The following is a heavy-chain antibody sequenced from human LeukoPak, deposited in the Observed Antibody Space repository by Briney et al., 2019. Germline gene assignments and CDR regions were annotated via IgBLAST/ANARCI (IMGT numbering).Heavy chain of an antibody. J-gene: IGHJ4*02. CDR1: GFKFSDYY. CDR3: AKDSSRVRRTNLLFYY. Sequence: GGSLRLSCAGSGFKFSDYYMSWIRQAPGKGLEWVSYIGSNGSPVYYEDSVKGRFITPRDSANTSLFLQMVSLTAEDTAVYYCAKDSSRVRRTNLLFYYWGQGALLTLS. D-gene: IGHD1/OR15-1a*01. CDR2: IGSNGSPV. V-gene: IGHV3-11*01.